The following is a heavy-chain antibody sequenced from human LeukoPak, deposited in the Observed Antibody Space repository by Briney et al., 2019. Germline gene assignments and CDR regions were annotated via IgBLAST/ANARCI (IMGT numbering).Heavy chain of an antibody. CDR3: ARDCGGDTYSGAFDI. CDR1: GYTFTSYD. CDR2: ISAYNGNT. V-gene: IGHV1-18*01. J-gene: IGHJ3*02. Sequence: ASVKVSCKASGYTFTSYDIIWVRQATGQGLEWMGWISAYNGNTNYAQKLQGRVTMTTDTSTSTAYMELRSLRSDDTAVYFCARDCGGDTYSGAFDIWGQGTMVTVSS. D-gene: IGHD2-21*02.